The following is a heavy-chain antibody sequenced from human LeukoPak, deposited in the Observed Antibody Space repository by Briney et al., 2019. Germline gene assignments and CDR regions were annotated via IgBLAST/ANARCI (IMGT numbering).Heavy chain of an antibody. J-gene: IGHJ4*02. CDR1: GFTFGDYA. V-gene: IGHV3-49*04. CDR3: ARAYDWSGYYQAY. Sequence: PGRSLRLSCTASGFTFGDYAMSWVRQAPGKGLEWIGFTRSKANGGTTEYAASLKGTFAISRDDSKSIAYLQMNSLKTEDTAVYYCARAYDWSGYYQAYWGQGTLVTVSS. CDR2: TRSKANGGTT. D-gene: IGHD3-22*01.